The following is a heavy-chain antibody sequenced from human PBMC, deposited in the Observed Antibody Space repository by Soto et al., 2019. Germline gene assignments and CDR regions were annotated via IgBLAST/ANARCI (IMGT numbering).Heavy chain of an antibody. J-gene: IGHJ4*02. V-gene: IGHV4-39*01. D-gene: IGHD5-18*01. Sequence: SETLSLTCTVSGGSTSSSSYYWGWIRQPPGKGLEWIGSIYYRGTTYYNPSLKSRVTTSVDTSKNQFSLSLSSVTAADTAAYYCARRYGSCFDYWGQGTLVTVSS. CDR1: GGSTSSSSYY. CDR2: IYYRGTT. CDR3: ARRYGSCFDY.